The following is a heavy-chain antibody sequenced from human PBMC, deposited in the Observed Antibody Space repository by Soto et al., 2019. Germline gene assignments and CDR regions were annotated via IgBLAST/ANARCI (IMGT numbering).Heavy chain of an antibody. CDR1: GFTFSTYS. CDR2: IGRRSDI. D-gene: IGHD2-21*02. Sequence: GGSLRLSCEASGFTFSTYSMHWVRQAPGKGLEWVSSIGRRSDIYYADSVKGRFTVSRDNAKNSVSLQMNSLRDEDTAVYYCAREETAWPLAYGLDVWGQGTTVTVSS. J-gene: IGHJ6*02. CDR3: AREETAWPLAYGLDV. V-gene: IGHV3-21*01.